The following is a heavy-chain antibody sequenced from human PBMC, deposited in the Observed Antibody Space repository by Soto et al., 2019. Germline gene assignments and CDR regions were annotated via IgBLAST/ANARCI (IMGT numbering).Heavy chain of an antibody. CDR3: ARHHPGYHPCLDF. D-gene: IGHD5-12*01. J-gene: IGHJ6*02. Sequence: ASVKVSCKASGCTFTNSAVHWVRQAPGQRLEWMGWIITGNGNVKYSQKFQGRVTITRDTSATTAYMELSSLRSEDTAVYYCARHHPGYHPCLDFWGQGTTVTVSS. CDR1: GCTFTNSA. CDR2: IITGNGNV. V-gene: IGHV1-3*04.